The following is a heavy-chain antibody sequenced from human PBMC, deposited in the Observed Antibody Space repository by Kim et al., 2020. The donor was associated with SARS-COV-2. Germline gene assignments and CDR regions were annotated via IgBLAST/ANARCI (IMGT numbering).Heavy chain of an antibody. D-gene: IGHD3-10*01. CDR1: GLIVSSNY. J-gene: IGHJ4*02. Sequence: GGSLRLSCAASGLIVSSNYMSWVRQAPGKGLEWVTVIYSGGSTYYADSVKGRFTISRDNSKNTLYLQMNSLGAEDTAVYYCARDRNGAGSFDYWGQGTLVTVSS. CDR2: IYSGGST. V-gene: IGHV3-66*01. CDR3: ARDRNGAGSFDY.